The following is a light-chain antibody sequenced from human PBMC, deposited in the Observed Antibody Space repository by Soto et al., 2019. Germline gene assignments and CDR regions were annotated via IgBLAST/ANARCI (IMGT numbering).Light chain of an antibody. CDR2: AAS. Sequence: DIQKTQSPSSLSASVGDRVTITCRASQNIGNNLNWYQQKPGRAPKLLIYAASRVHSGVPSRFSASGSGTDFTVTISSLQLEDLATYYCQQSHSSPPNTFGQGTTVEMK. J-gene: IGKJ2*01. CDR3: QQSHSSPPNT. CDR1: QNIGNN. V-gene: IGKV1-39*01.